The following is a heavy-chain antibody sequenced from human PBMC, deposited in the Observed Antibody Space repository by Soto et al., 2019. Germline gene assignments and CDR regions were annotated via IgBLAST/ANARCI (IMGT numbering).Heavy chain of an antibody. CDR1: GGSFSSYY. J-gene: IGHJ4*02. CDR2: ISYSGTA. CDR3: AGQDSTSPFFGY. Sequence: PSETLSLTCSVSGGSFSSYYWTWIRQPPGKGLEYIGSISYSGTANYNPSLRSRLTISVDTSKSQFSLKVSSVTAADTAVYYCAGQDSTSPFFGYCGQGTLVTVSS. V-gene: IGHV4-59*01. D-gene: IGHD6-6*01.